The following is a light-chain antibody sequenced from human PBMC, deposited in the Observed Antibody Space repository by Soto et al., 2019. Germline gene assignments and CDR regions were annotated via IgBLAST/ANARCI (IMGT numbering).Light chain of an antibody. J-gene: IGKJ3*01. V-gene: IGKV3-20*01. Sequence: EIVLTQSPGTLSLSPGERATLSCRASQSVSSSFLAWYQQKVGQAPRLLIFHASTRATGIPDRFSGSGSGTDFTLTVSRLEPEDSAVYYCHQYGSSPFTFGPGTKVDI. CDR3: HQYGSSPFT. CDR1: QSVSSSF. CDR2: HAS.